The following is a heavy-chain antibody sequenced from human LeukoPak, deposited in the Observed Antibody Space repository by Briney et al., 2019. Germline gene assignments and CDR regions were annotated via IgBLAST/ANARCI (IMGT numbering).Heavy chain of an antibody. J-gene: IGHJ4*02. CDR3: ARDSTRILGLFDY. CDR2: ISSRSDSE. CDR1: GFTFTNYW. V-gene: IGHV3-48*01. Sequence: GGSLRLSCAASGFTFTNYWMSWVRQAPGKGLEWVSYISSRSDSENYADSVKGRFTISRDNIRNLLYLQMNSLRAEDTAVYFCARDSTRILGLFDYWGQGTLVTISS. D-gene: IGHD2/OR15-2a*01.